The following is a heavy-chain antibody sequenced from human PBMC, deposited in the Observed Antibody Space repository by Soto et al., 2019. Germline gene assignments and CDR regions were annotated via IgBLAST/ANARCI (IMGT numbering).Heavy chain of an antibody. Sequence: ASVKVSCKASGYTFTSYGISWVRQAPGQGLEWMGWISAYNGNTNYAQKLQGRVTMTTDTSTSTAYMELRSLRSDDTAVYYCARDESELDFWSRYEVGDKRRQYYFDYWGQGNLVTVS. CDR1: GYTFTSYG. J-gene: IGHJ4*02. D-gene: IGHD3-3*01. CDR2: ISAYNGNT. V-gene: IGHV1-18*01. CDR3: ARDESELDFWSRYEVGDKRRQYYFDY.